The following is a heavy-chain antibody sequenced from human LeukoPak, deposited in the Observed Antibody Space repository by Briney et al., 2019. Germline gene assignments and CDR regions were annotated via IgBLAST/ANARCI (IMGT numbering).Heavy chain of an antibody. D-gene: IGHD2-2*01. CDR1: GGFIRNYY. J-gene: IGHJ5*02. CDR3: ARAGYCTSTSCFSWFDP. V-gene: IGHV4-59*01. Sequence: PSETLSLTCTVSGGFIRNYYWSWIRQPPGKGLAWTAYAYYGRSANYNPSLQSRVTISVDTSKNQFSLKLSSVTAADTAVYYCARAGYCTSTSCFSWFDPWGQGTLVTVSS. CDR2: AYYGRSA.